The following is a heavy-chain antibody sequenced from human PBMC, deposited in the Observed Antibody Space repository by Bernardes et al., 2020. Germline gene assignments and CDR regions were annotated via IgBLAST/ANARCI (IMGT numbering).Heavy chain of an antibody. J-gene: IGHJ4*02. CDR2: INHSAST. V-gene: IGHV4-34*01. CDR3: ARSAAKWEFSLGY. D-gene: IGHD1-26*01. CDR1: GGSFSGYY. Sequence: SETLSLTCAVYGGSFSGYYWSWIRQSPGMGLETIGEINHSASTNYNPSLKSRVIVSVDTSKNQFSLKLSSVTAADTAVYFCARSAAKWEFSLGYWGQGTLVTVSS.